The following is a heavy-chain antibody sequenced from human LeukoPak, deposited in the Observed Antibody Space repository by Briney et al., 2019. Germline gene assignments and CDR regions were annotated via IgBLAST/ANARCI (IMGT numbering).Heavy chain of an antibody. Sequence: GGSLRLSCAASGFTFSSYSMNWVRQAPGKGLEWVSYISSSSSTIYYADSVKGRFTISRDNAKNSLYLQMNSLRAEDTAVYYCARDLYRIVVVPHYFDYWGQGTLVTVSS. CDR1: GFTFSSYS. J-gene: IGHJ4*02. CDR2: ISSSSSTI. V-gene: IGHV3-48*01. CDR3: ARDLYRIVVVPHYFDY. D-gene: IGHD3-22*01.